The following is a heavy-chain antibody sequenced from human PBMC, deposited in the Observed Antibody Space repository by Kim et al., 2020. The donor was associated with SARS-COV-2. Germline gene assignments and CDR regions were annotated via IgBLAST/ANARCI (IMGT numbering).Heavy chain of an antibody. D-gene: IGHD2-21*01. J-gene: IGHJ6*02. CDR1: GYTFTSYY. V-gene: IGHV1-46*01. Sequence: ASVKVSCKASGYTFTSYYMHWVRQAPGQGLEWMGIINPSGGSTSYAQKFQGRVTMTRDTSTSTVYMELSSLRSEDTAVYYCARDGHIVVVIAIPSKTGYYGMDVWGQGTTVTVS. CDR3: ARDGHIVVVIAIPSKTGYYGMDV. CDR2: INPSGGST.